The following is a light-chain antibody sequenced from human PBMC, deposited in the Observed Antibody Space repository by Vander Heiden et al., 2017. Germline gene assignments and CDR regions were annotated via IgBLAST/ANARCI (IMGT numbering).Light chain of an antibody. V-gene: IGLV6-57*01. CDR2: EDN. J-gene: IGLJ2*01. CDR3: QSYDSSNQV. CDR1: RRSSDSNY. Sequence: FMLTQPHPVSESPGKTVTAACSRSRRSSDSNYMQWYQQRPSSSPTTVIYEDNHRPSGVPDRFSGSIDSSSNSASLTISGLKTEDEADYYCQSYDSSNQVFGGGTKLTVL.